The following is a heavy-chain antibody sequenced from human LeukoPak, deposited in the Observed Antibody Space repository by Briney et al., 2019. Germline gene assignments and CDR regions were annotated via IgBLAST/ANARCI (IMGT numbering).Heavy chain of an antibody. CDR1: TFNFSNSR. CDR3: AIGSLTGRQRAPPKEWFDP. V-gene: IGHV3-21*01. D-gene: IGHD6-6*01. CDR2: ISSSSNYI. Sequence: PGGSLRLSCAASTFNFSNSRMNWVRQAPGKGLEWVSSISSSSNYIYYADSVKGRFTISRGNAKNSLYLQMNSLRAEDTAVYYCAIGSLTGRQRAPPKEWFDPWGQGTPVTVSS. J-gene: IGHJ5*02.